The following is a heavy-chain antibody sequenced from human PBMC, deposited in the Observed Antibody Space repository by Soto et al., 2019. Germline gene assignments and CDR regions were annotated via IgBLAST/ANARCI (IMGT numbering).Heavy chain of an antibody. J-gene: IGHJ2*01. CDR1: GFTVSSSY. Sequence: PGASLRLSCAASGFTVSSSYVSWVREAPGKGLEWVSVFYSGGSTYYADSVKGRFTISRDNSKNTLYLQMNSLRVEDTAVYYCARLFSYGYWYFDLWGRGTLVTVSS. CDR2: FYSGGST. CDR3: ARLFSYGYWYFDL. D-gene: IGHD3-16*01. V-gene: IGHV3-53*01.